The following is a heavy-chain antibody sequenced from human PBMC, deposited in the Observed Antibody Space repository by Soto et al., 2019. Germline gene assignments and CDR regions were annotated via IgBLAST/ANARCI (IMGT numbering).Heavy chain of an antibody. J-gene: IGHJ6*02. Sequence: PGESLKISCKGSGYSFTSYWISWVRQMPGKGLEWMGRIDPSDSYTNYSPSFQGHVTISADKSISTAYLQWSSLKASDTAMYYCALTARPFRPRVVGYGMDVWGQGTTVTVSS. CDR1: GYSFTSYW. CDR3: ALTARPFRPRVVGYGMDV. CDR2: IDPSDSYT. V-gene: IGHV5-10-1*01. D-gene: IGHD2-15*01.